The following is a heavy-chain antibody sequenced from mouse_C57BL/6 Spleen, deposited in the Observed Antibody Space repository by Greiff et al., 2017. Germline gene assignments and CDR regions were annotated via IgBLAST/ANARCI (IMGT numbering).Heavy chain of an antibody. CDR3: ARGGSTMVTSWYFDV. V-gene: IGHV1-69*01. CDR1: GYTFTSYW. CDR2: IDPSDSYT. D-gene: IGHD2-2*01. Sequence: QVQLKQPGAELVMPGASVKLSCKASGYTFTSYWMHWVKQRPGQGLEWIGEIDPSDSYTNYNQKFKGKSTLTVDKSSSTAYMQLSSLTSEDSAVYYCARGGSTMVTSWYFDVWGTGTTVTVSS. J-gene: IGHJ1*03.